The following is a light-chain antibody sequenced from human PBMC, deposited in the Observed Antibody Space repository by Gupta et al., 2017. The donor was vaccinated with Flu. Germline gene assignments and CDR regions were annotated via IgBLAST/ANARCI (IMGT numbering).Light chain of an antibody. CDR1: QLGDKY. CDR3: QAWDSSTGV. CDR2: KDS. J-gene: IGLJ3*02. V-gene: IGLV3-1*01. Sequence: SYELTQPPSVSVSPGQTASITCSGDQLGDKYACWYQQKPGHAPVLVIYKDSKRPAGIPERFSGSNSGTTATLTISGTQAMDEDDYYCQAWDSSTGVFGGGIKLTVL.